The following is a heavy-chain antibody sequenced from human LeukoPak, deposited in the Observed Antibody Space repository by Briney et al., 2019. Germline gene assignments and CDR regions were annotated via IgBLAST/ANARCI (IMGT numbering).Heavy chain of an antibody. V-gene: IGHV1-2*02. CDR3: ARDSGYYYGSGSYYAFDY. CDR1: GYTFIGYY. J-gene: IGHJ4*02. D-gene: IGHD3-10*01. Sequence: ASVKVSCKASGYTFIGYYMHWVRQAPGQGLEWMGWINLNSGDTNSAQKFQGRVTMTRDTSISTAYMELSRLKSDDTAVYYCARDSGYYYGSGSYYAFDYWGQGTLVTVSS. CDR2: INLNSGDT.